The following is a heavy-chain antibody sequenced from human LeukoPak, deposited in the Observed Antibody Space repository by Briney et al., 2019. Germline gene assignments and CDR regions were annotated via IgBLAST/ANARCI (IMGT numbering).Heavy chain of an antibody. V-gene: IGHV4-39*07. D-gene: IGHD3-22*01. CDR1: GGSISSGGYY. J-gene: IGHJ4*02. Sequence: SETLSLTCTASGGSISSGGYYWSWIRQPPGKGLEWIGEINHSGSTNYNPSLKSRVTISVDTSKNQFSLKLTSVTAADTAVYYCATLGEYYDSSGYYYNWGQGTLVTVSS. CDR2: INHSGST. CDR3: ATLGEYYDSSGYYYN.